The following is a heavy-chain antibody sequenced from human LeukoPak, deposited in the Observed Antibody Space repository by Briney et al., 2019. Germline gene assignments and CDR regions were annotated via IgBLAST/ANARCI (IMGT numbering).Heavy chain of an antibody. Sequence: GGSLRLSCAASGFTFSRYSKNWVRQAPGKGLEWVSSISSSSSYIYYADSVQGRFTISRDKAKKSQSVHMNSQRVKETDLYYFARDDKQVGHAFDIWGKGTMDSVSS. J-gene: IGHJ3*02. CDR2: ISSSSSYI. V-gene: IGHV3-21*01. CDR1: GFTFSRYS. D-gene: IGHD6-6*01. CDR3: ARDDKQVGHAFDI.